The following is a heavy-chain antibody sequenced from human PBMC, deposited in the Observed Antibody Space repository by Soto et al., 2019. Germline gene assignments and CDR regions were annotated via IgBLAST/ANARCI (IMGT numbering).Heavy chain of an antibody. V-gene: IGHV1-18*01. J-gene: IGHJ4*01. D-gene: IGHD3-16*01. Sequence: QALLEQSGPEVKKPGDSVRISCWLYDSVFVTSVITWLRQAPGQGLEWMGWISANDGGTLSAMKFTDRLVMATDPLRNMADLQVWDVTSDGSAGYFCARGGGRHLRPLETWGHGTPVTVSS. CDR1: DSVFVTSV. CDR3: ARGGGRHLRPLET. CDR2: ISANDGGT.